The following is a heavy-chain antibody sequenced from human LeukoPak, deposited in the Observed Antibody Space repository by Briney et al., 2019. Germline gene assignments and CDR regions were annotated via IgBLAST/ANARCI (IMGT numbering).Heavy chain of an antibody. V-gene: IGHV4-38-2*02. Sequence: SETLSLTCTVSGYSISSGYYWGWIRQPPGKGLEWIGSIYHSGSTYYNPSLKSRVTISVDTSKNQFSLKLSSVTAADTAVYYCARESGSSSSWADYWGQGTLVTVSS. J-gene: IGHJ4*02. CDR1: GYSISSGYY. CDR2: IYHSGST. D-gene: IGHD6-13*01. CDR3: ARESGSSSSWADY.